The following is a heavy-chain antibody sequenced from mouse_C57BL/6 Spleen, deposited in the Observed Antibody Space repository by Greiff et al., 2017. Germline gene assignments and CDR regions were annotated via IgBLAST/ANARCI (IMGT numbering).Heavy chain of an antibody. J-gene: IGHJ3*01. CDR3: AREGGWDAGCAY. V-gene: IGHV1-64*01. CDR2: IHPNSGST. Sequence: QVQLQQPGAELVKPGASVKLSCKASGYTFTSYWMHWVKQRPGQGLEWIGMIHPNSGSTNYNEKFKSKATLTVDKSSSTAYMQLSSLTSEDSAVYYCAREGGWDAGCAYWGQGTLVTVSA. CDR1: GYTFTSYW. D-gene: IGHD4-1*01.